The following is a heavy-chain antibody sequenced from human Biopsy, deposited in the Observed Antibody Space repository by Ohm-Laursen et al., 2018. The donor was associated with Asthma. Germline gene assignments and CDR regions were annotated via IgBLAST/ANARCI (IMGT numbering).Heavy chain of an antibody. D-gene: IGHD3-3*01. CDR2: ISYDGSSI. CDR3: AKRRGYSDLTDFDH. Sequence: SLRLSCAAPRFTYEMHWVRQAPGKGLEWVAVISYDGSSIYYADSVKGRFTISRDNAKSTLYLQMNRLRTDDTAVYFCAKRRGYSDLTDFDHWGQGTLVTVSS. V-gene: IGHV3-30-3*02. J-gene: IGHJ4*02. CDR1: RFTYE.